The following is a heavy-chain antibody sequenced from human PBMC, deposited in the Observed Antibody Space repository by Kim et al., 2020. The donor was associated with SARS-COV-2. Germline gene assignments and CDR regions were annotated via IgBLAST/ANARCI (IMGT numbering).Heavy chain of an antibody. CDR3: ARGITGDV. J-gene: IGHJ6*04. D-gene: IGHD3-16*01. Sequence: GSEKYCGDSVKGRFTITRDNAKNSMWLQMNSLRAEDTAVYYCARGITGDVWGKGTTVTVSS. V-gene: IGHV3-7*01. CDR2: GSEK.